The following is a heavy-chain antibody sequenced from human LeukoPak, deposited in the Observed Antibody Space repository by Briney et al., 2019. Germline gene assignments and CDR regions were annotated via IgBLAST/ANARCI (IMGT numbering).Heavy chain of an antibody. Sequence: GSLRLSCAASEFTFSSYEMNWVRQAPGKGLEWVSYISSSGSTILYADSVKGRFTISRDNAKNSLFLQINCLRAEDTAVYYCARQWGWFTSGWWLDTFDVWGQGSMVIVSS. CDR2: ISSSGSTI. J-gene: IGHJ3*01. V-gene: IGHV3-48*03. D-gene: IGHD6-19*01. CDR1: EFTFSSYE. CDR3: ARQWGWFTSGWWLDTFDV.